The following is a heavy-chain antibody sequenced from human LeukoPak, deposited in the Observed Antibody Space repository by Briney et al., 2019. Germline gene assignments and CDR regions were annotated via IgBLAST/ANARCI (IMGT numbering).Heavy chain of an antibody. V-gene: IGHV3-23*01. CDR2: ISSNGDGT. Sequence: GGSLRLSCAASGFTFRYYAMSWVRQAPGKGLEWVSTISSNGDGTYYAASVKGRFTISRDNSKNTLFLQMNSLRAEDTAVYYCGKYHYDSSGARWDVDYWGQGTLVTVSS. CDR3: GKYHYDSSGARWDVDY. J-gene: IGHJ4*02. D-gene: IGHD3-22*01. CDR1: GFTFRYYA.